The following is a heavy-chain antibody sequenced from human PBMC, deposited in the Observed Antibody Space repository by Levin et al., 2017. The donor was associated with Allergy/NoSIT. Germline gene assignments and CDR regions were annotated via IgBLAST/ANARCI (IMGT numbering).Heavy chain of an antibody. CDR3: AKDRYSNVLGGSWFDP. Sequence: GGSLRLSCSASGFTFSDYTMHWVRQAPGKGLDFVSAISGNGGSTYYADSVKGRFTVSRDNSKNTLFLQMSSLTTEDTAVYYCAKDRYSNVLGGSWFDPWGRGTLVTVSS. V-gene: IGHV3-64D*06. J-gene: IGHJ5*02. CDR2: ISGNGGST. CDR1: GFTFSDYT. D-gene: IGHD3-16*01.